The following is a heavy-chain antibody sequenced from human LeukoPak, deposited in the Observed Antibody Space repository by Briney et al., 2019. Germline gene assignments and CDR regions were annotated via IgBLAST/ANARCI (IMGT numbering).Heavy chain of an antibody. Sequence: PPGTLSLTCVVYGGSLSGYYWSALRQPPGKGGEWIGEIYHSGSTNYTPSLKSRVTISVDKSKNQFYLKLSSVTAADTAVYYCARSLGGDYDDYWGQGTLVTVSS. CDR1: GGSLSGYY. V-gene: IGHV4-34*01. CDR2: IYHSGST. J-gene: IGHJ4*02. D-gene: IGHD4-17*01. CDR3: ARSLGGDYDDY.